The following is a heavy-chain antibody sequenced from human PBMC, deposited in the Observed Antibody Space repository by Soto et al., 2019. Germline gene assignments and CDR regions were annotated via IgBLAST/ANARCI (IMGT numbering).Heavy chain of an antibody. D-gene: IGHD4-4*01. J-gene: IGHJ6*01. CDR2: INPDGGGT. CDR1: GYTFTSYY. Sequence: QVQLVQSGAEVKKPGASVKVSCKASGYTFTSYYMHWVRLAPGQGLEWMGIINPDGGGTSYAQQFQGRVIMTRDTSTSTVYMEMSSLRSEYTAVYYCAVGGNYLSMDVWGQGNTVTVSS. V-gene: IGHV1-46*01. CDR3: AVGGNYLSMDV.